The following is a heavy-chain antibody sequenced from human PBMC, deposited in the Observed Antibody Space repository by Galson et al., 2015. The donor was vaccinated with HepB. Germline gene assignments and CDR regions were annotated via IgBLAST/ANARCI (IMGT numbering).Heavy chain of an antibody. J-gene: IGHJ5*01. Sequence: SVKASCKASGGTFSSETINWVRQAPGHGLECMGKIIPILGLANYAQNFQGRVTITANKSTSTAYMELSSLVSEDTALYYCARDLMSGSFGPSVGFDSWGQGTLVTVSS. CDR3: ARDLMSGSFGPSVGFDS. CDR1: GGTFSSET. V-gene: IGHV1-69*04. CDR2: IIPILGLA. D-gene: IGHD1-26*01.